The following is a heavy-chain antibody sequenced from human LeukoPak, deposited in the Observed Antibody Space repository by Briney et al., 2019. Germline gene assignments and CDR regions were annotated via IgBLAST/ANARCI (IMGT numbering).Heavy chain of an antibody. CDR1: GITFGNNW. V-gene: IGHV3-74*01. J-gene: IGHJ5*02. Sequence: GGSRRLAWAASGITFGNNWMHWVRQVPGKLLVWISRINSDGGGAIYADSVKGRFTVSRDNAKNTLYLQMNSLRAEDTAVYYCARDVPHNWFDTWGQGTQVTVSS. CDR2: INSDGGGA. CDR3: ARDVPHNWFDT.